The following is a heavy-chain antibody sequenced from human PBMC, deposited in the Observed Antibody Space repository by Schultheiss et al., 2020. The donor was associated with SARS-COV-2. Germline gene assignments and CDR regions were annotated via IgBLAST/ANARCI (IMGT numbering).Heavy chain of an antibody. V-gene: IGHV1-18*01. J-gene: IGHJ3*02. D-gene: IGHD6-6*01. Sequence: ASVKVSCKASGYTFTSYGFSWVRQAPGQGLEWMGRIIPILGIANYAQKLQGRVTMTTDTSTSTAYMELRSLRSDDTAVYYCARQGPYSSSSLDAFDIWCQGTMVTVSS. CDR2: IIPILGIA. CDR1: GYTFTSYG. CDR3: ARQGPYSSSSLDAFDI.